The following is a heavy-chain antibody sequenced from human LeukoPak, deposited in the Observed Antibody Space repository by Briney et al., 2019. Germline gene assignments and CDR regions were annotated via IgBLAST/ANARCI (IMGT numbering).Heavy chain of an antibody. CDR3: ARVEMGELHPDY. Sequence: SETLSLTCTVSGYSISSGYYWGWIRQPPGKGLEWIGSIYHSGSTYYNPSLKSRVTISVDTSKNQFSLKLSSVTAADTAVYYCARVEMGELHPDYWGQGTLVTVSS. V-gene: IGHV4-38-2*02. CDR2: IYHSGST. D-gene: IGHD1-26*01. J-gene: IGHJ4*02. CDR1: GYSISSGYY.